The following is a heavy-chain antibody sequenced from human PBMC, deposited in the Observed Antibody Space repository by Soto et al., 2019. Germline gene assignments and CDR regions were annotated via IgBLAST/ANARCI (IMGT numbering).Heavy chain of an antibody. J-gene: IGHJ6*02. D-gene: IGHD2-2*01. CDR2: IIPIFGTV. V-gene: IGHV1-69*12. CDR1: GGTFSSYA. CDR3: ARHDCISSSCYYYYYYGMDV. Sequence: QVQLVQSGAEVKKPGASVKVSCKASGGTFSSYAISWVRQAPGQGLEWVGGIIPIFGTVNYAQKFQGRVTITADESTSTAYMELSSLRSEDTAVYYCARHDCISSSCYYYYYYGMDVWGQGTTVTVSS.